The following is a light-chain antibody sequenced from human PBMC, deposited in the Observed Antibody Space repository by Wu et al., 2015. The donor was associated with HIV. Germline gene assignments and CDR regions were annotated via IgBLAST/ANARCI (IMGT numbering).Light chain of an antibody. Sequence: EIVLTQSPGTLSLSPGERATLSCRASQSINSNSLAWYQQKPGQAPRLLIYAASDRATDIPDRFSGSGSGTDFTLTINRAEPEDFAVYYCQQYSSSAITFGGGTKVEIK. CDR1: QSINSNS. V-gene: IGKV3-20*01. CDR2: AAS. J-gene: IGKJ4*01. CDR3: QQYSSSAIT.